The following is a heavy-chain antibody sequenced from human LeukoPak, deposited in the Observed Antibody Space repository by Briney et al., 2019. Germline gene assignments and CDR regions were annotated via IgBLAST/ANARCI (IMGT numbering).Heavy chain of an antibody. CDR2: ISSSSSPI. V-gene: IGHV3-21*01. Sequence: GGSLRLSCAASGFTFSSYSMNWVRQAPGKGLEWVSSISSSSSPIFYADSLKGRFTISRDNAKNSLYLQMNSLRAEDTAVYYCARPGHDTTNSSGMDVWGQGTTVTVSS. CDR1: GFTFSSYS. D-gene: IGHD1-26*01. CDR3: ARPGHDTTNSSGMDV. J-gene: IGHJ6*02.